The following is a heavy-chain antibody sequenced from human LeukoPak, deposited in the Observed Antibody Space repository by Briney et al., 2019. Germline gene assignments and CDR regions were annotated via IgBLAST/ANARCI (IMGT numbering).Heavy chain of an antibody. J-gene: IGHJ4*02. CDR2: IKEDGSEK. D-gene: IGHD1-26*01. V-gene: IGHV3-7*04. CDR1: GFTFNNYW. CDR3: ARDLHPSYYLPDY. Sequence: PGGSLRLSCAVSGFTFNNYWMTWVRQAPGKGLEWVASIKEDGSEKYYEDSVKGRFTISRDNAKDSLYLQMNSLRAEDTAVYYCARDLHPSYYLPDYWGQGTLVTVSS.